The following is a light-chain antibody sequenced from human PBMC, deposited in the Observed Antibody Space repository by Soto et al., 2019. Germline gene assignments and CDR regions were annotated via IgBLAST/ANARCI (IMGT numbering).Light chain of an antibody. Sequence: QSALTQPPSASGSPGQSVTISCTGTSSDFGGYDYVSWYQQHPGKVPKLMMYEVSKRPSGVPDRYSGSKSGNTAYLTVSGRQAEDESDYYCSSYAGSNIYVFGTGTKLTVL. J-gene: IGLJ1*01. CDR1: SSDFGGYDY. V-gene: IGLV2-8*01. CDR2: EVS. CDR3: SSYAGSNIYV.